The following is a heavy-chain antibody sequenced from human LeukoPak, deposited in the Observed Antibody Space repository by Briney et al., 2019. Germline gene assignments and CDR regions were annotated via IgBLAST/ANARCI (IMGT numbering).Heavy chain of an antibody. V-gene: IGHV4-59*01. J-gene: IGHJ4*02. D-gene: IGHD6-19*01. CDR2: IYYSGST. Sequence: PSETLSLTCTVSGGSISSYYWSWIRQPPGKGLEWIGYIYYSGSTNYNPSLKSRVTISVDTSKNQFSLKLSSVTAADTAVYYCARPKVSGCYLGFDYWGQGTLVTVSS. CDR3: ARPKVSGCYLGFDY. CDR1: GGSISSYY.